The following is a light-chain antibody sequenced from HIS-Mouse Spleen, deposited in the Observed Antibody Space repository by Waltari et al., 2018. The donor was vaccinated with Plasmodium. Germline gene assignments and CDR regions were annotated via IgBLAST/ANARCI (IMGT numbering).Light chain of an antibody. Sequence: ELVMPQSPATLSVSPGERDTLSCRASQSVSSNLAWYQQKPGQAPRLLIYGASTRATGIPARFSGSGSGTEFTLTISSLQSEDFAVYYCQQYNNWSFTFGPGTKVDIK. J-gene: IGKJ3*01. CDR3: QQYNNWSFT. V-gene: IGKV3-15*01. CDR2: GAS. CDR1: QSVSSN.